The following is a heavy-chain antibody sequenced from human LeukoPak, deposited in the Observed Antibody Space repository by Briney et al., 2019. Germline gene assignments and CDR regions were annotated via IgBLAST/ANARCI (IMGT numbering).Heavy chain of an antibody. J-gene: IGHJ4*02. CDR2: IYYSGST. V-gene: IGHV4-38-2*02. CDR3: ARDRGTWNDDGFDY. Sequence: PSETLSLTCTVSGYSISSGYYWGWIRQPPGKGLEWIGSIYYSGSTYYNPSLKSRVTISVDTSKNQFSLKLSSVTAADTAVYYCARDRGTWNDDGFDYWGQGTLVTVSS. D-gene: IGHD1-1*01. CDR1: GYSISSGYY.